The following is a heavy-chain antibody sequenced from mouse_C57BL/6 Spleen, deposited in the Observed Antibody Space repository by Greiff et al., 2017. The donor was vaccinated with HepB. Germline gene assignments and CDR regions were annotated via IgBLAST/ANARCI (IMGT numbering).Heavy chain of an antibody. CDR3: AREGDYGGWFAY. CDR1: GYTFTSYW. D-gene: IGHD2-4*01. Sequence: QVQLQQPGAELVRPGSSVKLSCKASGYTFTSYWMDWVKQRPGQGLEWIGNIYPSDSETHYNQKFKDKATLTVDKSSSTAYMQLSSLTSEDSAVYYCAREGDYGGWFAYWGQGTTLTVSS. V-gene: IGHV1-61*01. CDR2: IYPSDSET. J-gene: IGHJ2*01.